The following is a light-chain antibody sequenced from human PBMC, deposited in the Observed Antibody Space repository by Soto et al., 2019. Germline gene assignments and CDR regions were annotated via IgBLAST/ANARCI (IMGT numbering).Light chain of an antibody. CDR2: GAS. V-gene: IGKV3-20*01. CDR1: QSVSSDY. Sequence: ERVLPQSPGTLALSPGERATLSCRASQSVSSDYLAWYQQKPGQPPRLLIYGASSRATGVPERFSGSGSGTDFTLNISSLEPEDFAVYYCQQHGSSFGGGTKVEIK. CDR3: QQHGSS. J-gene: IGKJ4*01.